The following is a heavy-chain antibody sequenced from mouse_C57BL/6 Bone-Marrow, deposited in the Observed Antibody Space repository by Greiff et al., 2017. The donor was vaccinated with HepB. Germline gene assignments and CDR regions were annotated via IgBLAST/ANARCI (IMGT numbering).Heavy chain of an antibody. J-gene: IGHJ3*01. V-gene: IGHV8-8*01. CDR1: GFSLSTFGMG. CDR3: ARRGPLYYGNYEGFAY. Sequence: QVTLKVSGPGILQPSQTLSLTCSFSGFSLSTFGMGVGWIRQPSGKGLEWLAHIWWDDDKYYNPALKSRLTISKDTSKNQVFLKIANVDTADTATYYCARRGPLYYGNYEGFAYWGQGTLVTVSA. CDR2: IWWDDDK. D-gene: IGHD2-1*01.